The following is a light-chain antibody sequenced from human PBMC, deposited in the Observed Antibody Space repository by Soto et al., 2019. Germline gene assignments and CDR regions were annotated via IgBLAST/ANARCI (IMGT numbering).Light chain of an antibody. Sequence: EIMLTQSPGTLSLSPGEIDPLXCRASQSVSSSYLAWYQQKPGQAPRFLIYGTSSRATGIPDRFSGSGSGTDFTLTISRLEPEDFAVYYCQQYGRSPGLFTFGPGTKVDIK. J-gene: IGKJ3*01. V-gene: IGKV3-20*01. CDR3: QQYGRSPGLFT. CDR2: GTS. CDR1: QSVSSSY.